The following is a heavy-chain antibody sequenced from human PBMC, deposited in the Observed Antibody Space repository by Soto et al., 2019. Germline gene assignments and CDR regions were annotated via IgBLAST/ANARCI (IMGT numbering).Heavy chain of an antibody. CDR2: IYYSGST. Sequence: PSETLSLTCAVSGGSISSGGYSWSWIRQPPGKGLEWIGYIYYSGSTSYNPSLKSRVTISVDTSKNQFSLKLSSVTAADTAVYYCARAVAYYDNNGYFDYWGQGTLVTVSS. CDR1: GGSISSGGYS. CDR3: ARAVAYYDNNGYFDY. J-gene: IGHJ4*02. V-gene: IGHV4-31*11. D-gene: IGHD3-22*01.